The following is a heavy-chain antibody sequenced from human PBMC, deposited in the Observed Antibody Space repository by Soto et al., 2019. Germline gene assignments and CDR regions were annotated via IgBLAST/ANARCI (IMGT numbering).Heavy chain of an antibody. V-gene: IGHV3-64*01. CDR1: GFIFSSYS. CDR3: ARAGPYYYDSSGYYYDY. D-gene: IGHD3-22*01. Sequence: GGSLRLSCAASGFIFSSYSMHWVRQAPGKGLEYVSAISSSGGNTHYANSVKGRFTISRDNSKNTLHLQMGSLRAEDMAVYYCARAGPYYYDSSGYYYDYWGQGALVTVSS. CDR2: ISSSGGNT. J-gene: IGHJ4*02.